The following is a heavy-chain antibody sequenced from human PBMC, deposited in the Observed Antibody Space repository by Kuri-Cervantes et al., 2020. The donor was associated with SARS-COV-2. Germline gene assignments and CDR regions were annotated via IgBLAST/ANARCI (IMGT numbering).Heavy chain of an antibody. Sequence: GESLKISCAASGFTFSSYAMSWVRQAPGKGLEWVSAISGSGGSTYYSDSVKGRFTISRDNSKNTLYLQMNSLRAEDTAVYYCAKDVYDFWTAYPQASAAGDYHYYGLDVWGQGTTVTVSS. J-gene: IGHJ6*02. CDR2: ISGSGGST. CDR1: GFTFSSYA. V-gene: IGHV3-23*01. D-gene: IGHD3-3*01. CDR3: AKDVYDFWTAYPQASAAGDYHYYGLDV.